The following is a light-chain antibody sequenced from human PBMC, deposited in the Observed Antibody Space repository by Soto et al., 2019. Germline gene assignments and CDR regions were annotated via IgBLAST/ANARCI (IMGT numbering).Light chain of an antibody. Sequence: QSALTQPASVSGSPGQSITISCTGASSDVGGYNYVSWYQHHPGKAPKLIIYEVSNRPSGVSNRFSGSKSGNTASLTISGLQAEDEADYHCSSFSSTSTLYVFGTGTKLTVL. J-gene: IGLJ1*01. CDR3: SSFSSTSTLYV. V-gene: IGLV2-14*01. CDR1: SSDVGGYNY. CDR2: EVS.